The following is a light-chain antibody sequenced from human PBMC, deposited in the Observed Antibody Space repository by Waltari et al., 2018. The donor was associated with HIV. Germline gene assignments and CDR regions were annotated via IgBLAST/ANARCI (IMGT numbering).Light chain of an antibody. J-gene: IGLJ3*02. V-gene: IGLV8-61*01. CDR2: DKN. CDR1: SGSVSSRYY. CDR3: LLYVGTGIWV. Sequence: QTVVTQETSFSVSPGGTVTLTCGLSSGSVSSRYYPSWYQKTPGLPPRIVIYDKNPCSSGVPGRFSGSILRNKATLTIQGAQSDDESEYYCLLYVGTGIWVFGGGTKLTVL.